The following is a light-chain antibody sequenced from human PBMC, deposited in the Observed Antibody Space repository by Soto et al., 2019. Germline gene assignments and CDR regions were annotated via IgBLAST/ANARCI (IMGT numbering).Light chain of an antibody. CDR2: DVS. Sequence: SALTQPASVSGSPGQSITISCTGTSSDVGGYNYVSWYQQHPGKAPKLMIYDVSNRPSGVSNRFSGSKSGNTASLTISGLQAEDEADYYFSSYTSSSTLVFGTGTKLTVL. CDR3: SSYTSSSTLV. CDR1: SSDVGGYNY. J-gene: IGLJ1*01. V-gene: IGLV2-14*01.